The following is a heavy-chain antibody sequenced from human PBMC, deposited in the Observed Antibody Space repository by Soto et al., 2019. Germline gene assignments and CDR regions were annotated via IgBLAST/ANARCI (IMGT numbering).Heavy chain of an antibody. Sequence: QVQLVQSGAEVKKPGSSVKVSCKASGGTFSSYAISWVRQAPGQGLEWMGGIIPIFGTANYAQKIQGRVTITPDKSTSTAYMELRSLSSEDTAVYYCAREGGSGSYIHYGMDLWGQGTTVTVSS. J-gene: IGHJ6*02. CDR3: AREGGSGSYIHYGMDL. CDR1: GGTFSSYA. CDR2: IIPIFGTA. V-gene: IGHV1-69*06. D-gene: IGHD3-10*01.